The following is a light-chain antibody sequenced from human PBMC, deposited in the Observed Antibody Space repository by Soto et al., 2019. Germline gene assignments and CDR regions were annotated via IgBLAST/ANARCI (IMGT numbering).Light chain of an antibody. CDR2: GTS. J-gene: IGKJ4*01. Sequence: EIVLTQSPGTLSLSPGERATLSCRASQTVGSNSLAWYQQRPGQSPRLLIYGTSSRATGIPDRFSGSGSGTDFTLTISRLAPEDFAVYYCHQYGTSPGFGGGTQVEVK. V-gene: IGKV3-20*01. CDR3: HQYGTSPG. CDR1: QTVGSNS.